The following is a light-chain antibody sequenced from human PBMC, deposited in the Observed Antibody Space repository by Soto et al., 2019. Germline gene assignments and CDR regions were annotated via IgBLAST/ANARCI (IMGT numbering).Light chain of an antibody. CDR1: QSISHW. CDR3: QQCFWHWT. Sequence: DIQMTQSPATLSASVGDSVTITCRASQSISHWLAWYQQKPGKAPKFLIYDASSLESGVPSRFSGSGSGTEFTLAITSLQPDDFATYYCQQCFWHWTFGQGTKV. CDR2: DAS. V-gene: IGKV1-5*01. J-gene: IGKJ1*01.